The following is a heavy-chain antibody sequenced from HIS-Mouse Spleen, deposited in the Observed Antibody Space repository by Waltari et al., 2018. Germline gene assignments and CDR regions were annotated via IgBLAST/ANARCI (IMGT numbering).Heavy chain of an antibody. CDR1: GGSISSSSYY. Sequence: QLQLQESGPGLVKPSETLSLTRTVSGGSISSSSYYWAWIRPPPGKGLEWIGSIYYSGSTYYNPSLKSRVTISVDTSKNQFSLKLSSVTAADTAVYYCARGRRYYGSGSYGSFDYWGQGTLVTVSS. V-gene: IGHV4-39*07. J-gene: IGHJ4*02. CDR3: ARGRRYYGSGSYGSFDY. D-gene: IGHD3-10*01. CDR2: IYYSGST.